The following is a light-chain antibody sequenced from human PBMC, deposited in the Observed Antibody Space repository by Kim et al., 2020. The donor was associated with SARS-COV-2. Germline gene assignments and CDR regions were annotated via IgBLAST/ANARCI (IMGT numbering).Light chain of an antibody. CDR3: QQSYSTPYT. Sequence: SASVRDRVTITCRARQTISNFLNWYRQKPGKAPKFLIYAAFSLQSGVPSRFSGSGSGTDFTLTISSLQPEDFATYYCQQSYSTPYTFGQGTKLEI. CDR1: QTISNF. J-gene: IGKJ2*01. CDR2: AAF. V-gene: IGKV1-39*01.